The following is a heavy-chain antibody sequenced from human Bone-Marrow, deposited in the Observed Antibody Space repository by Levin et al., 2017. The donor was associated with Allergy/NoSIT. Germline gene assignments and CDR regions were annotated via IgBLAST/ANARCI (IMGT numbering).Heavy chain of an antibody. V-gene: IGHV4-30-2*01. CDR2: IYQSGTT. CDR3: AGSNHYDTSGYSHGAFDI. D-gene: IGHD3-22*01. CDR1: GGSITSGDYS. Sequence: LRLSCTVTGGSITSGDYSWSWIRLPPGKGLEWIGYIYQSGTTYYSPSLKGRVAISTDRSKNHVSLELTSVTAADTAVYYCAGSNHYDTSGYSHGAFDIWGQGTMVTVSS. J-gene: IGHJ3*02.